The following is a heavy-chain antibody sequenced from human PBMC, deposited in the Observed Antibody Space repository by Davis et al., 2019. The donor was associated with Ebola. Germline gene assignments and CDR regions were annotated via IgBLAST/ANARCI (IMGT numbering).Heavy chain of an antibody. D-gene: IGHD2-2*01. V-gene: IGHV1-24*01. Sequence: ASVKVSCKVSGYTLTELSMHWVRQAPGKGLEWMGGFDPEDGETIYAQKFQGRVTMTEDTSTDTAYMELSSLRSDDTAVYYCARGGYCSSTSCYWDPYYYYYGMDVWGQGTTVTVSS. CDR3: ARGGYCSSTSCYWDPYYYYYGMDV. CDR2: FDPEDGET. CDR1: GYTLTELS. J-gene: IGHJ6*02.